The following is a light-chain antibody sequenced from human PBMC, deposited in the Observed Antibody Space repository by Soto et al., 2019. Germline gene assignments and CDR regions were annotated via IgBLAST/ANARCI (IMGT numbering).Light chain of an antibody. J-gene: IGKJ1*01. CDR3: QHYNNWPRT. V-gene: IGKV3-15*01. CDR1: QSVSNY. Sequence: EIVLTQSPATLSLSPGERATLSCRSSQSVSNYLAWYQQKPGQAPRLLIYGASTRATGIPARFSGSGSGTEFTLTISSLQSEDFAVYYCQHYNNWPRTFGQGTKVEIK. CDR2: GAS.